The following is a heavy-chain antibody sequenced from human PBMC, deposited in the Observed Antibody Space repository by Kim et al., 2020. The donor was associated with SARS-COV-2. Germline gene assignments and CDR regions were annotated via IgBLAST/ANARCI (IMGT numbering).Heavy chain of an antibody. Sequence: GGSLRLSCAASGFTFSDYYLTWIRQAPGKGLEWLSYISATTNYAIYADSVKGRFTISGDNAKNSLYLQMNSLRAEDTAVYYCARVTYGAASHYYFDYWGQGTLVTVSS. J-gene: IGHJ4*02. CDR3: ARVTYGAASHYYFDY. V-gene: IGHV3-11*05. CDR2: ISATTNYA. D-gene: IGHD3-10*01. CDR1: GFTFSDYY.